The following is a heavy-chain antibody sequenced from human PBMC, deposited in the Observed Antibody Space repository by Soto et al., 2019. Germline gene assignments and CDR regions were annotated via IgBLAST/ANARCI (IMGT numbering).Heavy chain of an antibody. J-gene: IGHJ6*02. D-gene: IGHD4-17*01. CDR1: GGSFSGYD. CDR3: ARGLRDIRNYYYYGMDV. Sequence: SETLYLTCAVYGGSFSGYDWSWIRQPPGKGLEWIGEINHSGSANYNPSLKSRVTISVDTSKNQFSLKLSSVTAADTAVYYCARGLRDIRNYYYYGMDVWGQGTTVTVSS. CDR2: INHSGSA. V-gene: IGHV4-34*01.